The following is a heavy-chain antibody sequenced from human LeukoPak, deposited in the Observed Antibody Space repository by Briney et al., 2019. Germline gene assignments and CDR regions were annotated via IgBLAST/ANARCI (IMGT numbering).Heavy chain of an antibody. Sequence: SETLSLTCTVSGGSISSSSYYWGWIRQPPGKGLEYIGSIYYSGSTYYNPSLKSRVTISVHTSKNQFSLKLSSVTAADTAVYYCAREGGDHEGDYWGQGTLVTVSS. CDR2: IYYSGST. CDR3: AREGGDHEGDY. D-gene: IGHD4-17*01. V-gene: IGHV4-39*07. CDR1: GGSISSSSYY. J-gene: IGHJ4*02.